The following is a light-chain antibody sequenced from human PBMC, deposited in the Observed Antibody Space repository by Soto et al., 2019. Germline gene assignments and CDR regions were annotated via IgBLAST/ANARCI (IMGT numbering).Light chain of an antibody. V-gene: IGKV3-15*01. Sequence: EIVLTQSPGTLSLSPGERATLSCRASQSISSTYLTWYHQRPGQAPRLLIHGASTRAIGFPARFSGSGSGTEFTLTISSLQSGDFAVYYCQQYHNWPPITFGQGTRLEIK. J-gene: IGKJ5*01. CDR2: GAS. CDR1: QSISSTY. CDR3: QQYHNWPPIT.